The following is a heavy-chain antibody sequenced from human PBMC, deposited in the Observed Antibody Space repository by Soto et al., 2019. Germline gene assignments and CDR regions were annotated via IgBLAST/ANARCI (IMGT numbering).Heavy chain of an antibody. V-gene: IGHV1-69*12. J-gene: IGHJ6*02. CDR3: ASRTETFSYYYYGMDV. Sequence: QVQLVQSGAEVKKPGSSVKVSCKASGGTFSSYDISWVRQAPGQGLEWMGGIIPIFGTANYAQKFQGRVTITADESTSTAYMELSSLRSEDTAVYYCASRTETFSYYYYGMDVWGQGTTVTVSS. D-gene: IGHD2-21*02. CDR2: IIPIFGTA. CDR1: GGTFSSYD.